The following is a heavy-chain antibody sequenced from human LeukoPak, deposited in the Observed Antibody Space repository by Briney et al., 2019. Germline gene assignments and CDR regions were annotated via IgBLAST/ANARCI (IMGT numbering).Heavy chain of an antibody. Sequence: SGTLSPTCAVSGGSISSSNWWSWVRQPPGKGLEWIGEIYHSGSTNYNPSLKSRVTISVDRSKNQFSLKLSSVTAADTAVYYCARAYCVGDCTVLHIYFDNWGQGTLVTVSS. J-gene: IGHJ4*02. CDR1: GGSISSSNW. CDR2: IYHSGST. CDR3: ARAYCVGDCTVLHIYFDN. D-gene: IGHD2-21*02. V-gene: IGHV4-4*02.